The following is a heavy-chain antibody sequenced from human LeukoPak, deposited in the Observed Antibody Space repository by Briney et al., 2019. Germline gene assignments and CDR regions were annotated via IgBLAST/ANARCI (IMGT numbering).Heavy chain of an antibody. Sequence: PGGSLRLSCAASGFTFSSYSMNWVRQAPGKGLEWVSSISSSSSYIYYADSVKGRFTISRDNAKNSLYLQMNSLRAEDTAVYYCARGCLSGGSCPSDSWGQGTLVTVSS. D-gene: IGHD2-15*01. J-gene: IGHJ5*02. V-gene: IGHV3-21*01. CDR3: ARGCLSGGSCPSDS. CDR2: ISSSSSYI. CDR1: GFTFSSYS.